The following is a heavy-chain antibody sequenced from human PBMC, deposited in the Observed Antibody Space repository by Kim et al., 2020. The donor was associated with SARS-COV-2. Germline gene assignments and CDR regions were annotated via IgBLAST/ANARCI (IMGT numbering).Heavy chain of an antibody. CDR1: GFTFSSYW. J-gene: IGHJ6*02. V-gene: IGHV3-74*01. D-gene: IGHD6-13*01. CDR2: INSDGSST. CDR3: ARGYSSSWYRVLGGDYYYYGMDV. Sequence: GGSLRLSCAASGFTFSSYWMHWVRQAPGKGLVWVSRINSDGSSTSYADSVKGRFTISRDNAKNTLYLQMNSLRAEDTAVYYCARGYSSSWYRVLGGDYYYYGMDVWGQGTTVTVSS.